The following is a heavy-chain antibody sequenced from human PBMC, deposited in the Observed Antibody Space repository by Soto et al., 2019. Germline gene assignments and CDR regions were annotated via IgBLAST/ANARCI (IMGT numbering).Heavy chain of an antibody. D-gene: IGHD7-27*01. CDR1: GFAFTNYA. Sequence: ASVKVSCKASGFAFTNYAMQWVRQAPGQRLEWMGWVNAGNENTKYSQKFLGRVTITRDTSASTAYMELSSLTSEDTAIYYCASVTVENQHWGFGPWGQGTLVTVSS. CDR3: ASVTVENQHWGFGP. V-gene: IGHV1-3*01. CDR2: VNAGNENT. J-gene: IGHJ5*02.